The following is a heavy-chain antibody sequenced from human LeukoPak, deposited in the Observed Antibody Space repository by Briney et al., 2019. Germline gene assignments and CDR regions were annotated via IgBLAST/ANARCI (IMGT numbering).Heavy chain of an antibody. D-gene: IGHD5/OR15-5a*01. Sequence: ASVNASCKASGYTFSTYGINWGRQAPGQGLEWMGWISLYNGVTNYAQRFQGRFTMTTDTFMTTAYLELHSLRYDDTAVYYCARDFGKSWVYPHWFDPWGQGTLVTVSS. V-gene: IGHV1-18*01. J-gene: IGHJ5*02. CDR1: GYTFSTYG. CDR2: ISLYNGVT. CDR3: ARDFGKSWVYPHWFDP.